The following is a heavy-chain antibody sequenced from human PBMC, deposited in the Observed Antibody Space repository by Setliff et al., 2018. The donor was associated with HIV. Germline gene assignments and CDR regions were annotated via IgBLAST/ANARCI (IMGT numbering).Heavy chain of an antibody. CDR1: GFTFSSYW. V-gene: IGHV3-7*01. CDR3: ASARIPTGGVSTSLDF. CDR2: IKQDGSEE. D-gene: IGHD3-3*01. Sequence: PGGSLRLSCAASGFTFSSYWMSWVRQPPGKGLEWVANIKQDGSEEYRVDSVKGRFTISRDSSKNTVYLQVNSLRPEDTAVYYCASARIPTGGVSTSLDFWGQGTLVTVSS. J-gene: IGHJ4*02.